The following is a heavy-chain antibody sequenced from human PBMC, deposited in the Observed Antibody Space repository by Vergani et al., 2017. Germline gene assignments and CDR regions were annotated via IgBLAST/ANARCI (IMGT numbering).Heavy chain of an antibody. Sequence: QVQLVESGGGVVQPGRSLRLSCAASGFTFSSYGMHWVRQAPGKGLEWVAVISYDGSNKYYADSVKGRFTISRDNSKNTLYLQMNSLRAEDTAVYYCARGYCTNGVCYHFDYWGQGTLVTVSS. D-gene: IGHD2-8*01. CDR3: ARGYCTNGVCYHFDY. V-gene: IGHV3-30*03. CDR1: GFTFSSYG. CDR2: ISYDGSNK. J-gene: IGHJ4*02.